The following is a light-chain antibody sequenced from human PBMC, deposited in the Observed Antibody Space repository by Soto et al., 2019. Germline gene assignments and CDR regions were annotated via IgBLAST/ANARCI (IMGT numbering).Light chain of an antibody. CDR2: AAS. J-gene: IGKJ2*01. CDR3: QHYDSSPPYT. V-gene: IGKV3-20*01. Sequence: EIVLTQSPVTLSLSPGERATLSCRASRSFASSYLGWYQQKPGQAPRLLIYAASTRATGIPDRFSGSGSATDFTLTIRRLEPEDSAVYCWQHYDSSPPYTFGQGTKLEIK. CDR1: RSFASSY.